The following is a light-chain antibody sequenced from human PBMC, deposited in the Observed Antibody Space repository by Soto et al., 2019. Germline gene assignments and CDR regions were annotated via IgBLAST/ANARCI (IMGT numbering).Light chain of an antibody. CDR3: QVWDLNTAVV. CDR1: NIGSKS. CDR2: RDY. V-gene: IGLV3-9*01. Sequence: SSELTQSLSVSVALGQTARITCGGNNIGSKSVHWYQQRPGQAPVVVIYRDYHRPSGTPERFSGSNSGNTATLTIIRAQAGDEGDYYCQVWDLNTAVVFGGGTQLTVL. J-gene: IGLJ2*01.